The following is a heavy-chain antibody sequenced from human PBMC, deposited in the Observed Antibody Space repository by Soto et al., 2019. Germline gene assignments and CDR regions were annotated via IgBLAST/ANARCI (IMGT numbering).Heavy chain of an antibody. V-gene: IGHV1-69*13. Sequence: GASVKVFCKASGGTFGSYAISWVRQAPGQGLEWMGGIIPIFGTANYAQKFQGRVTITADESTSTAYMELSSLRSEDTAVYYCARDWLNIVPYNPMDVWGQGTTVTVSS. CDR2: IIPIFGTA. D-gene: IGHD2-21*01. J-gene: IGHJ6*02. CDR3: ARDWLNIVPYNPMDV. CDR1: GGTFGSYA.